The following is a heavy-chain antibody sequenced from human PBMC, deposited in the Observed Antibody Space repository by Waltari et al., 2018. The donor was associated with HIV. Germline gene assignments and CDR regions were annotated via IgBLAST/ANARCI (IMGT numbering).Heavy chain of an antibody. D-gene: IGHD1-26*01. CDR1: GFIFSNAW. J-gene: IGHJ4*01. CDR3: TTHRREEVVVTVRFAH. Sequence: EVQLVESGGGLEQPGGSLRLSCVGSGFIFSNAWMSWVRQATGEGLEWLGRIKTNADGDAPDHIAPMKCRFTISMDDSNNTLYLQINGLKTEDTFVYYCTTHRREEVVVTVRFAHWGRGTLVTVSS. V-gene: IGHV3-15*05. CDR2: IKTNADGDAP.